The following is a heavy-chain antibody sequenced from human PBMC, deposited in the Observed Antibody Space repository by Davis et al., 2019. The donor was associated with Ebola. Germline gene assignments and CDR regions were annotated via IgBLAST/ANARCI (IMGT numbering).Heavy chain of an antibody. J-gene: IGHJ6*02. CDR3: ARVSGRQLEIYYYYYGMDV. Sequence: GGSLRLSCAASGFTFSSYSMNWVRQAPGKGLEWVSSISSSSSYIYYADSVKGRFTISRDNAKNSLYLQMNSLRAEDTAVYYCARVSGRQLEIYYYYYGMDVWGQGTTVTVSS. CDR1: GFTFSSYS. CDR2: ISSSSSYI. V-gene: IGHV3-21*01. D-gene: IGHD6-13*01.